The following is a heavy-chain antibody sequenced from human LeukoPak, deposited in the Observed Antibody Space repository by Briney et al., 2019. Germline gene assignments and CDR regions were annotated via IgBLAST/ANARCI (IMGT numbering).Heavy chain of an antibody. Sequence: PSETLSLTCAVYGGSFTGYFWTWIRQSPGQGLEWIGEINHSGSTNYNPSLKSRLTTSLDTSKNQFSLKLTSVTAADTAVYYCARSPRVLWASRYDHWGRGTLDTVSS. CDR1: GGSFTGYF. V-gene: IGHV4-34*01. D-gene: IGHD2/OR15-2a*01. J-gene: IGHJ4*02. CDR3: ARSPRVLWASRYDH. CDR2: INHSGST.